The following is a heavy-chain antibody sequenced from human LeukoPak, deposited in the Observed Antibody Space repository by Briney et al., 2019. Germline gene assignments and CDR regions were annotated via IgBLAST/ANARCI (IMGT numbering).Heavy chain of an antibody. Sequence: PGGSLRLSCVASGFTFSNYWMSWVRQAPGKGLEWVANIRQDGGEKYYVDSVKGRFTISRDNAKNSLYLQMNSLRAEDTAIYYCGRVYGGKGPDPKDSHFDYGGREPLATVAS. CDR1: GFTFSNYW. D-gene: IGHD3-16*01. CDR2: IRQDGGEK. J-gene: IGHJ4*02. CDR3: GRVYGGKGPDPKDSHFDY. V-gene: IGHV3-7*03.